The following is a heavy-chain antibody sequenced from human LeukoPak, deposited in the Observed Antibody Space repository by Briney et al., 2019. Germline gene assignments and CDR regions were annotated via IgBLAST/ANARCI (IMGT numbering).Heavy chain of an antibody. CDR1: GFTFSSYW. D-gene: IGHD6-6*01. V-gene: IGHV3-74*01. CDR2: INSDGSST. J-gene: IGHJ4*02. CDR3: ASMGLAARPAH. Sequence: GGXLRLSCAASGFTFSSYWMHWVRQAPGKGLVWVSRINSDGSSTNYADSVKGRFTISRDNAKNTLYLQMNSLRAEDTAVYYCASMGLAARPAHWGQGTLVTVSS.